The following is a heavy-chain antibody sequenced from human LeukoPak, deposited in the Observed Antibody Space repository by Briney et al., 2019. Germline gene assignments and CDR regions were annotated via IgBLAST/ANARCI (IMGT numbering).Heavy chain of an antibody. CDR3: AKGGILWFGESAHFDY. D-gene: IGHD3-10*01. CDR2: ISGSGGST. Sequence: GGSLRLSCAASGFTFDDYAMHWVRQAPGKGLEWVSAISGSGGSTYYADSVKGRFTISRDNSKNTLYLQMNSLRAEDTAVYYCAKGGILWFGESAHFDYWGQGTLVTVSS. J-gene: IGHJ4*02. V-gene: IGHV3-23*01. CDR1: GFTFDDYA.